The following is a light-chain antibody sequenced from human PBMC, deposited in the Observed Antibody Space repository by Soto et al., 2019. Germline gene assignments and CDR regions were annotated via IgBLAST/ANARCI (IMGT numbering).Light chain of an antibody. CDR1: NSNIGAGYD. J-gene: IGLJ3*02. CDR2: AVT. Sequence: QSVLTQPPSVSGAPGQRATISCTGSNSNIGAGYDVHWYQQLPGTAPKLLIAAVTSRPSGVPDRFSGSKSGTSAYLAITGLQAEDEADYYCQSFYSGLSGWVFGGGTKVTVL. CDR3: QSFYSGLSGWV. V-gene: IGLV1-40*01.